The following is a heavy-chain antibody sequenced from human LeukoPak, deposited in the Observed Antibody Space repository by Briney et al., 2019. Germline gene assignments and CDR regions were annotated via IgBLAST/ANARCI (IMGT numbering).Heavy chain of an antibody. CDR1: GGSFSGYY. J-gene: IGHJ4*02. CDR2: INHSGST. Sequence: PSETLSLTCAVYGGSFSGYYWSWIRQPPGKGLEWIGEINHSGSTNYNPSLKSRVTISVDTSKNQFSLKLSSVTAADTAVYYCARCGTYYYGSGSYRYYFDYWGQGTLVTVSS. D-gene: IGHD3-10*01. CDR3: ARCGTYYYGSGSYRYYFDY. V-gene: IGHV4-34*01.